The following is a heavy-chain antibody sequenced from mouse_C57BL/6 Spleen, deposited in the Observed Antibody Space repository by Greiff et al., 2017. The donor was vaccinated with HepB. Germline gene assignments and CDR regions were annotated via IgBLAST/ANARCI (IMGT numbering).Heavy chain of an antibody. CDR2: ISYDGSN. Sequence: EESGPGLVKPSQSLSLTCSVTGYSITSGYYWNWIRQFPGNKLEWMGYISYDGSNNYNPSLKNRISITRDTSKNQFFLKLNSVTTEDTATYYWASTLLGYAMDYWGQGTSVTVSS. V-gene: IGHV3-6*01. D-gene: IGHD4-1*01. CDR1: GYSITSGYY. J-gene: IGHJ4*01. CDR3: ASTLLGYAMDY.